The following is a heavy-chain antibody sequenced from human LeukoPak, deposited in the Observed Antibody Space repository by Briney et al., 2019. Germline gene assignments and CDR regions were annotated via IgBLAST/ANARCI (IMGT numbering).Heavy chain of an antibody. CDR1: GGSISSYY. CDR2: IYTSGST. CDR3: AREAGYYDSSGYYLN. D-gene: IGHD3-22*01. J-gene: IGHJ4*02. Sequence: PSETLSLTCTGSGGSISSYYWSWIRQPAGKGLEWIGRIYTSGSTNYNPSLKSRVTMSVDTSKNQFSLKLSSVTAADTAVYYCAREAGYYDSSGYYLNWGQGTLVTVSS. V-gene: IGHV4-4*07.